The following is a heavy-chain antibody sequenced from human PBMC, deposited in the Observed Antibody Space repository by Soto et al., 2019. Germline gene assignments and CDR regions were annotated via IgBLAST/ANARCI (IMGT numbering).Heavy chain of an antibody. Sequence: QVQLVQSGAEVKKPGSSVKVSCKASGDTFSSSYAISWVRQAPGQGLEWMGGIIPIFATANYAQKFQGRVTITXXEXTXXAYMELSSLRSEDTAVYYCAKTPPRTTATAYYFDYWGQGTLVTVSS. D-gene: IGHD4-17*01. CDR2: IIPIFATA. CDR3: AKTPPRTTATAYYFDY. CDR1: GDTFSSSYA. J-gene: IGHJ4*02. V-gene: IGHV1-69*05.